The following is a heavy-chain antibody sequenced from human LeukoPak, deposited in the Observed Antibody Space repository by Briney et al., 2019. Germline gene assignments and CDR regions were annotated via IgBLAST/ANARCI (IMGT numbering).Heavy chain of an antibody. J-gene: IGHJ3*02. D-gene: IGHD4-17*01. Sequence: SVKVSCKASGGTFYSYAINWVRQAPGQGLEWMGGSVPMFGTINFAPKFQGRVTITADESTSTAYMELTSLKSEDTAVYYCARGTTVTTAVLVPNDAFDIWGQGTMVTVSS. CDR2: SVPMFGTI. CDR3: ARGTTVTTAVLVPNDAFDI. V-gene: IGHV1-69*13. CDR1: GGTFYSYA.